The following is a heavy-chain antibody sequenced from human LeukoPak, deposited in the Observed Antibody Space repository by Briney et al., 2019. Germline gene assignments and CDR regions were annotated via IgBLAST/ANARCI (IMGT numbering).Heavy chain of an antibody. CDR1: GGTFSSYA. Sequence: ASVKVSCKASGGTFSSYAISWVRQAPGQGLEWMGRIIPILGIANYAQKFQGRVTITADKSTSTAYMELSSLRSEDTAVYYCADYYYDSSGYYDWGQGTLVTVSS. D-gene: IGHD3-22*01. V-gene: IGHV1-69*04. J-gene: IGHJ4*02. CDR2: IIPILGIA. CDR3: ADYYYDSSGYYD.